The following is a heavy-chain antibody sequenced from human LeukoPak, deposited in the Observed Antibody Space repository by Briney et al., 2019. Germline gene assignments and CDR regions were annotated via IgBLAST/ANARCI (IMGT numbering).Heavy chain of an antibody. J-gene: IGHJ4*02. D-gene: IGHD3-10*01. Sequence: PGGSLRLSCAASGFTFSSYWMHWVRQAPGKGLVWVSFISSESNTIIYADSVRGRFTISRDNAKKSLYLQMTSLRAEDTAVYYCARLDYYRGAGSYGGDFWGQGTLVTVSS. CDR3: ARLDYYRGAGSYGGDF. CDR2: ISSESNTI. CDR1: GFTFSSYW. V-gene: IGHV3-48*01.